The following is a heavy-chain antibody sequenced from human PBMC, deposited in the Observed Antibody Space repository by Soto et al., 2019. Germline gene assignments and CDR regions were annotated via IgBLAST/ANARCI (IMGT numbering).Heavy chain of an antibody. Sequence: ASVKVSCKASGYTFTGYYMHWVRQAPGQGLEWMGWINPNSGGTNYAQKFQGRATMTRDTSISTAYMELSRLRSDDTAVYYCARDLTRVRGSFDYWGQGTLVTVSS. CDR2: INPNSGGT. CDR3: ARDLTRVRGSFDY. CDR1: GYTFTGYY. V-gene: IGHV1-2*02. J-gene: IGHJ4*02. D-gene: IGHD3-10*01.